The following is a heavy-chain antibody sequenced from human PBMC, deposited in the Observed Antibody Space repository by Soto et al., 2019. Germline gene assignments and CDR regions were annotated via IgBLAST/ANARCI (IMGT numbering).Heavy chain of an antibody. Sequence: PSQTLSLTCAISGDSVSSNSAAWNWIRQSPSRGLEWLGRTYYRSKWYNDYAVSVKSRITINPGTSKNQFSLQLNSVTPEDTAVYYCARDTLPALGYCSSTSCYPVYGMGVWGQGTTVTVSS. V-gene: IGHV6-1*01. CDR3: ARDTLPALGYCSSTSCYPVYGMGV. J-gene: IGHJ6*02. CDR1: GDSVSSNSAA. CDR2: TYYRSKWYN. D-gene: IGHD2-2*01.